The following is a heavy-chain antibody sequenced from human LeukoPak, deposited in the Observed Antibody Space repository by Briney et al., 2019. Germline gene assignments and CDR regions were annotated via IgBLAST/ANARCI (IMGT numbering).Heavy chain of an antibody. CDR3: ARVDIGSGTYYRYYYYMDV. V-gene: IGHV4-39*07. D-gene: IGHD3-10*01. CDR2: IYYSGST. Sequence: SETPSLTCGVSGGSMTSSTNHWGWIRQPPGKGLEWIGSIYYSGSTYYNPSLKSRVSISVDTSKKQFSLRLSSVTAADTAVYYCARVDIGSGTYYRYYYYMDVWGRGTTVTVSS. CDR1: GGSMTSSTNH. J-gene: IGHJ6*03.